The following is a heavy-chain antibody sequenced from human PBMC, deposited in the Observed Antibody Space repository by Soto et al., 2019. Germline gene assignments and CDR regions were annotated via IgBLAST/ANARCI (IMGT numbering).Heavy chain of an antibody. Sequence: SVKVSCKASGGTFSSYAISWVRQAPGQGLEWMGGIIPIFGTANYAQKFQGRVTITADESTSTAYMELSSLRSEETDVYCCARGRVLDDLYSSGWNEPYYFDYWGQGTLVSVSS. CDR2: IIPIFGTA. CDR1: GGTFSSYA. V-gene: IGHV1-69*13. D-gene: IGHD6-19*01. J-gene: IGHJ4*02. CDR3: ARGRVLDDLYSSGWNEPYYFDY.